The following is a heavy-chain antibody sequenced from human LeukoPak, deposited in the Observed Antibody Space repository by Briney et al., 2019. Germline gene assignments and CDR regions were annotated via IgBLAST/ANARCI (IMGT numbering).Heavy chain of an antibody. CDR2: ISSARTT. D-gene: IGHD6-13*01. CDR1: GYTVSSSY. CDR3: ARDLEAANTYYFDY. V-gene: IGHV3-66*01. Sequence: GGSLSLSCAASGYTVSSSYMSWVRQAPGKGLEWVSIISSARTTYSGDIVKSRFTISRDNSKNTVYLQVNSPRDEDTAVYYCARDLEAANTYYFDYWGQGTMVTVSS. J-gene: IGHJ4*02.